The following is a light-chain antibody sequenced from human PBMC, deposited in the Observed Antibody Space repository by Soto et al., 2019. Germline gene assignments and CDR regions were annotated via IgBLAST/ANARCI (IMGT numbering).Light chain of an antibody. V-gene: IGKV1-5*01. Sequence: DIQMTQSPSTLSASVGDRVTITCRASQSISSWLAWYQQKPGKAPKFLIYDASSLERGVPSRFRGRGSGTEFTLTISSLQPDDCATYYCQQYNSYSGYTFGQGTKLAIK. CDR1: QSISSW. J-gene: IGKJ2*01. CDR2: DAS. CDR3: QQYNSYSGYT.